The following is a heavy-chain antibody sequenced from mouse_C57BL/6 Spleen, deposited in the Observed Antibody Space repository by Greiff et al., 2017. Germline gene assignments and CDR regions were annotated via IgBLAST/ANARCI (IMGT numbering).Heavy chain of an antibody. J-gene: IGHJ4*01. CDR2: ISSGCSSI. Sequence: EVQVVESGGGLVKPGGSLKLSCAASGFTFSDYGMHWVRQAPEKGLEWVAYISSGCSSIYYADTVKGRFTISRDNAKNTLFLQMTSLRSEDTAMYYCARHGSSYHYAMDYWGQGTSVTVSS. V-gene: IGHV5-17*01. D-gene: IGHD1-1*01. CDR3: ARHGSSYHYAMDY. CDR1: GFTFSDYG.